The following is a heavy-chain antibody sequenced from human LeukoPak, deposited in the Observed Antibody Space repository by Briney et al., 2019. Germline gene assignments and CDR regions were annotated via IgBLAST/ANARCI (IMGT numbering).Heavy chain of an antibody. CDR1: GFTFSRNA. Sequence: PGGSLRLSCAASGFTFSRNAMSWVRQAPGKGLECIAYISSSGSTIYYADSVKGRFTISRDNAKNSVHLQMNTLRDEDTAIYFCAGVYDASGYYRTPIDKWGQGTLVAVAS. CDR2: ISSSGSTI. V-gene: IGHV3-48*02. D-gene: IGHD3-3*01. CDR3: AGVYDASGYYRTPIDK. J-gene: IGHJ4*02.